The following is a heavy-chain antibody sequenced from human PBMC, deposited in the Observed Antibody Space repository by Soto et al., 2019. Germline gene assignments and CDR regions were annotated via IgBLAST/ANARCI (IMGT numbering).Heavy chain of an antibody. J-gene: IGHJ4*02. D-gene: IGHD6-19*01. CDR3: ARDLENIAVAGNFDY. Sequence: GGSLRLSCAASGFTFSSYAMHWVRQAPGKGLEWVAVISYDGSNKYYADSVRGRFTISRDNSKNTLYLQMNSLRAEDTAVYYCARDLENIAVAGNFDYWGQGTLVTVSS. V-gene: IGHV3-30-3*01. CDR2: ISYDGSNK. CDR1: GFTFSSYA.